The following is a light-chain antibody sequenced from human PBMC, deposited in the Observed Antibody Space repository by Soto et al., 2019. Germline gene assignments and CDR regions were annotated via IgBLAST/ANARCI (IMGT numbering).Light chain of an antibody. CDR1: QSVSSY. CDR3: QPYNNWPLT. J-gene: IGKJ4*01. Sequence: EIVLTQSPTTLSLSPGERATLSCRASQSVSSYLAWYQQKPGQAPRLLIYDASNRATGIPARFSGSGSGAEFTLTINSLQSKDFAVYYCQPYNNWPLTVGGGTKGDIK. V-gene: IGKV3-11*01. CDR2: DAS.